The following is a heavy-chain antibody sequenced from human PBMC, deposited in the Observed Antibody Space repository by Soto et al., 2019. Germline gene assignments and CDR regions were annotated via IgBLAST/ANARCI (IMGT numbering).Heavy chain of an antibody. V-gene: IGHV3-30*18. CDR3: AKDDKCSSTSCYAHYFDY. Sequence: GGAPRLSLAASWFTFHSYCMDWGRPGPGQGAELVSVITYDGSSKYYADSVKGRFTISRDNSKNTLYLQMNSLRAEDTAVYYCAKDDKCSSTSCYAHYFDYWGQGTLVTVSS. D-gene: IGHD2-2*01. CDR2: ITYDGSSK. J-gene: IGHJ4*02. CDR1: WFTFHSYC.